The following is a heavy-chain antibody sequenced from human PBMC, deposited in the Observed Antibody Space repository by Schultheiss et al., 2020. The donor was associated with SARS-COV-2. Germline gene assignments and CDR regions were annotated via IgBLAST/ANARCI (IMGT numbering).Heavy chain of an antibody. CDR2: IYYSGST. CDR3: AGMSGLERFYYYYYGMDV. CDR1: GGSISSYY. Sequence: SETLSLTCTVSGGSISSYYWSWIRQPPGKGLEWIGYIYYSGSTNYNPSLKSRVTISVDRSKNQFSLKLSSVTAADTAVYYCAGMSGLERFYYYYYGMDVWGQGTTVTVSS. J-gene: IGHJ6*02. D-gene: IGHD3-3*01. V-gene: IGHV4-59*12.